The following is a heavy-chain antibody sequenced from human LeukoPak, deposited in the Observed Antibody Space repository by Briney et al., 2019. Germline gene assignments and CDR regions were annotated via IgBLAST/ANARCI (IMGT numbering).Heavy chain of an antibody. Sequence: GSLRLSCAASGFTFSRSAMTWVRQTPGKGLDWVSSISSSGNTYYADSVKGRFTISRDNSKNMLYLQMNSLRAEDTAVYYCAKILSGTYSFDLWGQGTLVTVSS. V-gene: IGHV3-23*01. CDR2: ISSSGNT. J-gene: IGHJ4*02. D-gene: IGHD1-26*01. CDR1: GFTFSRSA. CDR3: AKILSGTYSFDL.